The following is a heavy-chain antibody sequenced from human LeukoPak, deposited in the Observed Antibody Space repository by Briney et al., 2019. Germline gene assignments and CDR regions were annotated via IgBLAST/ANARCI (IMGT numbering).Heavy chain of an antibody. D-gene: IGHD3-3*01. CDR1: GGSISSYY. V-gene: IGHV4-59*01. J-gene: IGHJ4*02. Sequence: SETLSLTCTVSGGSISSYYWSWIRQPPGKGLEWIGYIYYSGGTNYNPSLKSRVTISVDTSKNQFSLKLSSVTAADTAVYYCARGNPNVEGFDYWGQGTLVTVSS. CDR3: ARGNPNVEGFDY. CDR2: IYYSGGT.